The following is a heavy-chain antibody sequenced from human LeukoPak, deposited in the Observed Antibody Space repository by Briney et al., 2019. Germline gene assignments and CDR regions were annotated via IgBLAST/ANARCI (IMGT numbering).Heavy chain of an antibody. CDR2: ISAYNGNT. D-gene: IGHD3-9*01. Sequence: ASVKISCKASGYTFTSYGISWGRRAPGQGLEWMVWISAYNGNTNYAQKLQSRVTMTTDTSTSTAYMALRSLRSDDTAVYYCARAEDVLRYFDWLPNPDYWGQGTLVTVSS. CDR1: GYTFTSYG. CDR3: ARAEDVLRYFDWLPNPDY. J-gene: IGHJ4*02. V-gene: IGHV1-18*04.